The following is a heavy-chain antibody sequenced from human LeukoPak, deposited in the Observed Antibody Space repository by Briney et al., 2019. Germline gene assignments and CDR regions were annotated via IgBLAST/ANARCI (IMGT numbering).Heavy chain of an antibody. CDR3: ARGALDAATPFDS. CDR2: ISSSSSYI. D-gene: IGHD2-15*01. Sequence: GGSVRLSCAASGFTFSSYSMNWVRQAPGKGLEWVSSISSSSSYIYYADSLKGRFTISRHNAKKSVYLQMNSLRAEDTAVYYCARGALDAATPFDSWGQGTLVTVSS. CDR1: GFTFSSYS. V-gene: IGHV3-21*01. J-gene: IGHJ5*01.